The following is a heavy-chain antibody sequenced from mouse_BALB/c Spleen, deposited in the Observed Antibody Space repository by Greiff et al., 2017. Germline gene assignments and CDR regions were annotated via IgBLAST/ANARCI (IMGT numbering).Heavy chain of an antibody. CDR1: GFTFSSFG. CDR3: ARDWVDY. CDR2: ISSGSSTI. D-gene: IGHD4-1*01. J-gene: IGHJ4*01. V-gene: IGHV5-17*02. Sequence: DVKLVESGGGLVQPGGSRKLSCAASGFTFSSFGMHWVRQAPEKGLEWVAYISSGSSTIYYADTVKGRFTISRDNPKNTLFLQMTSLRSEDTAMYYCARDWVDYWGQGTSVTVSS.